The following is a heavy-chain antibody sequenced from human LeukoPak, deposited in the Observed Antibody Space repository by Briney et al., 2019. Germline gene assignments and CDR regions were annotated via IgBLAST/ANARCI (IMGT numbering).Heavy chain of an antibody. J-gene: IGHJ4*02. CDR1: GYTLTGYY. CDR3: ARGRRRDCSSTSCYLGY. Sequence: ASVKVSCKASGYTLTGYYIHWVRQAPGQGLEWMGWINVNSGGTNYAQKFYARVTMTRDTSISTAYMELSSLRSEDTAVYYCARGRRRDCSSTSCYLGYWGQGTRVTVSS. V-gene: IGHV1-2*02. D-gene: IGHD2-2*01. CDR2: INVNSGGT.